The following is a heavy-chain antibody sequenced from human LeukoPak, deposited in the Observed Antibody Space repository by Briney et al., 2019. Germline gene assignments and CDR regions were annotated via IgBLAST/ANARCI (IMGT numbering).Heavy chain of an antibody. J-gene: IGHJ4*02. CDR2: IYSDNT. CDR1: GFTVSSNS. V-gene: IGHV3-53*01. Sequence: PGGSLRLPCTVSGFTVSSNSMSWVRQAPGKGLEWVSFIYSDNTHYSDSVKGRFTISRDNSKNTLYLQMNSLRAEDTAVYYCASLVGSSGYRQFDYWGQGTLVTVSS. CDR3: ASLVGSSGYRQFDY. D-gene: IGHD3-22*01.